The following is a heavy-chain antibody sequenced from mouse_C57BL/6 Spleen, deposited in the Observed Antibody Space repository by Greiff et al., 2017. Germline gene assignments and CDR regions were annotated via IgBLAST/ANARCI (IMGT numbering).Heavy chain of an antibody. D-gene: IGHD1-1*01. CDR1: GYTFTSYW. J-gene: IGHJ1*03. CDR2: IHPNSGST. CDR3: ARGFTTVVATDWYFDV. V-gene: IGHV1-64*01. Sequence: VQLQQPGAELVKPGASVKLSCKASGYTFTSYWMHWVKQRPGQGLEWIGMIHPNSGSTNYNEKFKSKATLTVDKSSSTAYMQLSSLTSEDSAVYYCARGFTTVVATDWYFDVWGTGTTVTVSS.